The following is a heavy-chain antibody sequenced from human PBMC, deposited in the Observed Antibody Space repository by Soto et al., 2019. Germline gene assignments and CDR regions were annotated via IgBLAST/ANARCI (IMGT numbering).Heavy chain of an antibody. CDR1: GFTFSSYA. CDR2: ISGSGGST. Sequence: GGSLRLSCAASGFTFSSYAMSWVRQAPGKGLEWVSAISGSGGSTYYADSVKGRFTISRDNSKNTLYLQMNSLRAEDTAVYYFPKDSRWFGEGEYYYQMYFWAKGAAVPVS. J-gene: IGHJ6*03. D-gene: IGHD3-16*01. V-gene: IGHV3-23*01. CDR3: PKDSRWFGEGEYYYQMYF.